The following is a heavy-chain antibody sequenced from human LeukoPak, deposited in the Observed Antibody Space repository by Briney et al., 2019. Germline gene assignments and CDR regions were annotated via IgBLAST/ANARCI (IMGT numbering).Heavy chain of an antibody. CDR2: IYYSGIT. Sequence: SETLSLTCSVSGGSISDASSITASSAFWGWIRQAPGKGLEWIGSIYYSGITYYKPSLKSRVTISVDTSKNQFSLKLSSVTAADTAVYYCARWSGSCYSGDYWGQGTLVTVSS. V-gene: IGHV4-39*07. CDR3: ARWSGSCYSGDY. D-gene: IGHD2-15*01. J-gene: IGHJ4*02. CDR1: GGSISDASSITASSAF.